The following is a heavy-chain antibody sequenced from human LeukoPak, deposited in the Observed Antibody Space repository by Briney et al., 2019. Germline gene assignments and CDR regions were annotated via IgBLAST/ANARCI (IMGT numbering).Heavy chain of an antibody. CDR2: INWNSDSI. V-gene: IGHV3-9*01. J-gene: IGHJ3*02. Sequence: GGSLRLSCAASGFTFDDHAMHWVRQAPGKGLEWVSGINWNSDSIGYADSVKGRFTISRDNAKNSLYLQMNSLRAEDTAVYYCARDWDRVGLCGGDCYANDAFGIWGQGTMVTVSS. CDR3: ARDWDRVGLCGGDCYANDAFGI. D-gene: IGHD2-21*02. CDR1: GFTFDDHA.